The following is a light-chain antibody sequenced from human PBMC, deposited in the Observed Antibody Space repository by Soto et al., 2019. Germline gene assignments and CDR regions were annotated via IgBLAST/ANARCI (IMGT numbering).Light chain of an antibody. J-gene: IGLJ3*02. V-gene: IGLV2-23*01. CDR2: EGS. Sequence: QSALTQPASVSGSPGQSITISCTGTSSDVGSYNFVSWYQQHPGKAPKLMIYEGSKRPSGVSNRFSGSKSGNTASLTISGRQAEDEADYSCCSYAGDSAWVFGGGTKLTVL. CDR1: SSDVGSYNF. CDR3: CSYAGDSAWV.